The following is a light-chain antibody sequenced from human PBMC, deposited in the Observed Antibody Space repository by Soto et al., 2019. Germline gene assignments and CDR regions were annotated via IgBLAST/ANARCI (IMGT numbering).Light chain of an antibody. CDR3: QQYYNTPVT. CDR1: QSVLYSSNNKNY. J-gene: IGKJ4*01. CDR2: WAS. Sequence: DIVMTQSPDSLAVSLGERATINCKSSQSVLYSSNNKNYLAWYQQKPGQPPKLLIYWASTRESGVPDRFGGSGSGIDFTLTISSLQAEDVAVYYCQQYYNTPVTFGGGTKVEIK. V-gene: IGKV4-1*01.